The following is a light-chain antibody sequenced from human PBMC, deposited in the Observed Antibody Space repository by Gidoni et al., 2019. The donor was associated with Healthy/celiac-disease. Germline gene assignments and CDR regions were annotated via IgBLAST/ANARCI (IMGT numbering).Light chain of an antibody. V-gene: IGKV3-11*01. J-gene: IGKJ2*01. CDR1: QSVSSY. CDR2: DAS. Sequence: DILLTQSPATLSLSPGERATLSCRASQSVSSYLAWYQQKPGQAPRLLIYDASNRATGIPARFSGSGSGTDFTLTISSLEPEDFAVYYCQQRSNWPPRYTFXQXTKLEIK. CDR3: QQRSNWPPRYT.